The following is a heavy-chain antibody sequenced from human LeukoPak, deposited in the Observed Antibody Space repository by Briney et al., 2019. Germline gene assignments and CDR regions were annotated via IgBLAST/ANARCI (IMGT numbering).Heavy chain of an antibody. CDR1: GYTFTAYH. Sequence: GASVKVSCKASGYTFTAYHMHWVRQAPGQGLEWMGGIIPTFGTANYAQEFQGRVTITADESTSTAYMELSSLRSEDTAVYYCARGGAVRRLQLSTFAEYFQHWGQGTLVTVSS. V-gene: IGHV1-69*13. CDR2: IIPTFGTA. J-gene: IGHJ1*01. CDR3: ARGGAVRRLQLSTFAEYFQH. D-gene: IGHD5-24*01.